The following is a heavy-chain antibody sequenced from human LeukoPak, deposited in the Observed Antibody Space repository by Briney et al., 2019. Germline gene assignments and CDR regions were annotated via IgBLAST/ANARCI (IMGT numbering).Heavy chain of an antibody. Sequence: GGSLRLSCAASGFTFSSYSMNWVRQAPGKRLEWVSYISSSSSTIYYADSVKGRFTISRNNAKNSLYLQMNSLRAEDTAVYYCAGDSSGYYPYWGQGTLVTVSS. D-gene: IGHD3-22*01. J-gene: IGHJ4*02. V-gene: IGHV3-48*04. CDR3: AGDSSGYYPY. CDR2: ISSSSSTI. CDR1: GFTFSSYS.